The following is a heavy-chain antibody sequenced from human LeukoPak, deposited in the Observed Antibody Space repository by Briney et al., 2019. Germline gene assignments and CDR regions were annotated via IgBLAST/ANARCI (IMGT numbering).Heavy chain of an antibody. CDR3: ARTPMVRGVSIFDY. Sequence: GGSLRLPCAASGFTFSSYAMSWVRQAPGKGLEWVSAISGSGGSTYYADSVKGRFTISRDNSKNTLYLQMNSLRAEDTAVYYCARTPMVRGVSIFDYWGQGTLVTVSS. J-gene: IGHJ4*02. CDR2: ISGSGGST. CDR1: GFTFSSYA. V-gene: IGHV3-23*01. D-gene: IGHD3-10*01.